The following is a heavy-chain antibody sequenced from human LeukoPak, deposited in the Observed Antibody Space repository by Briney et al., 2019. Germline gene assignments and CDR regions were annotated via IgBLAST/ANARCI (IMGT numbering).Heavy chain of an antibody. J-gene: IGHJ3*02. CDR3: ARSSSYRGPKGAFDI. V-gene: IGHV3-30*04. CDR2: ISHDGSNK. CDR1: GFTFSSYA. Sequence: GGSLRLSCAASGFTFSSYAMHWVRQAPGKGLEWLAVISHDGSNKYYADSVKGRFTISRDNSKNTLYLQMNSLRAEDTAVYYCARSSSYRGPKGAFDIWGQGTMVTVSS. D-gene: IGHD3-10*01.